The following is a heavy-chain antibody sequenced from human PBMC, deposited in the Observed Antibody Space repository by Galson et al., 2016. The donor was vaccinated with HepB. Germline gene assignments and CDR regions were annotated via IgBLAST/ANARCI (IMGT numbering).Heavy chain of an antibody. CDR3: SSGGGWESAH. CDR2: ISRRSTYI. V-gene: IGHV3-21*04. Sequence: SLRLSCAASGFMFSGYNMNWVRQAPGKGLEWVSSISRRSTYIDYADSVWGRFTISRDDAKNSLHLQMNSLGVDDTAVYYCSSGGGWESAHWGQGTLVSVSS. CDR1: GFMFSGYN. J-gene: IGHJ4*02. D-gene: IGHD1-26*01.